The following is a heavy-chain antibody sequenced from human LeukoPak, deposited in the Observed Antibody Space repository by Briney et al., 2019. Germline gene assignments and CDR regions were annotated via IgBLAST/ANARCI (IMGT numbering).Heavy chain of an antibody. J-gene: IGHJ6*02. D-gene: IGHD2-15*01. V-gene: IGHV3-23*01. CDR3: AKANSPRYCSGGSCYYYYGMDV. CDR1: GFTFSNYA. Sequence: GGSLRLSCAASGFTFSNYAMSWVRQAPGKGLEWVSAISTSGASTYYADSVKGRFSISRDNSKNTLYLQMNSLRAEDTAVYYCAKANSPRYCSGGSCYYYYGMDVWGQGTTVTVSS. CDR2: ISTSGAST.